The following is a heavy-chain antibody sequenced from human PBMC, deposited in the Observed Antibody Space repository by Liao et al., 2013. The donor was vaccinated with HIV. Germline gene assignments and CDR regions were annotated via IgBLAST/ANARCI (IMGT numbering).Heavy chain of an antibody. CDR1: GASVSSGSFY. V-gene: IGHV4-61*02. D-gene: IGHD6-19*01. Sequence: QVQLQESGPGLVKPSQTLSLTCAVSGASVSSGSFYWSWIRQPAGKGLEWIGRLYTSGTTDYNPSLKSRVAISLDASKNHFSLNLTAVTAADTGVYYCARGGSESSGWYGSYFYWGQGTLVAVSS. CDR2: LYTSGTT. J-gene: IGHJ4*02. CDR3: ARGGSESSGWYGSYFY.